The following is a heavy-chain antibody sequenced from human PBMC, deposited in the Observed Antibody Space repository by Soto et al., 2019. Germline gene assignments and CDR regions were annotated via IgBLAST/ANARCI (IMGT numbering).Heavy chain of an antibody. CDR1: GFTFSNFA. CDR3: AKATSSSPYYMAV. D-gene: IGHD2-2*01. Sequence: EVQVLESGGGSVQPGGSLRLSCAASGFTFSNFAMSWVRHAPGKGLEWVSEITGSTGTTYYADSVKGRFIISRDNSKNTIHLQMNSLRAEDTAVDYCAKATSSSPYYMAVWGKGTTVTVSS. J-gene: IGHJ6*03. CDR2: ITGSTGTT. V-gene: IGHV3-23*01.